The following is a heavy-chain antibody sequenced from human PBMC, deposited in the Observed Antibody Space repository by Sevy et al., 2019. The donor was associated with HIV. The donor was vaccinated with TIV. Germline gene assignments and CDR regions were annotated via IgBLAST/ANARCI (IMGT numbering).Heavy chain of an antibody. D-gene: IGHD3-9*01. V-gene: IGHV3-74*01. CDR1: GFTFSSYW. CDR2: INSDGSTT. Sequence: GGSLRLSCAASGFTFSSYWMHWVRQAPGKGLLWVSLINSDGSTTSYADSVKGRFTISRDNAKNTLYLQMNSLRADDTAMYYCAKEAGYTVDWYPGYWGQGTLVTVSS. J-gene: IGHJ4*02. CDR3: AKEAGYTVDWYPGY.